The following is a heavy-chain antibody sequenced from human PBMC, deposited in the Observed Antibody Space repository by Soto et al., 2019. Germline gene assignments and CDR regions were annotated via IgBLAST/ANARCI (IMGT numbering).Heavy chain of an antibody. CDR3: ARSRRQWFGGTLSYYFDF. V-gene: IGHV3-7*01. D-gene: IGHD3-10*01. Sequence: GGSLRLSCAASGVVFSVYWMSWVRQAPGKGLEWVANIKEDGSEANYVDSVKDRFAVSRDKDTLYLQLNSLTPEDTAVYYCARSRRQWFGGTLSYYFDFWGHGTLVTVSS. J-gene: IGHJ4*01. CDR2: IKEDGSEA. CDR1: GVVFSVYW.